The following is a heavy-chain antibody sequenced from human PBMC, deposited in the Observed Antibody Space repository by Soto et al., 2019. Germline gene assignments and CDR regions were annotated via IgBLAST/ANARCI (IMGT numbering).Heavy chain of an antibody. J-gene: IGHJ5*02. CDR1: GFSFTNAW. V-gene: IGHV3-15*07. CDR3: RTVYDGNYGWFDP. Sequence: EVRLVESGGGVVKPGGSLRLSCAASGFSFTNAWINWVRQVLGEGLEWVGRIKRKTDGGTTDYAATVEGRFTISRDDANTKRYLQMNCRKTEYPAVYYRRTVYDGNYGWFDPWGKGTLVTVSS. CDR2: IKRKTDGGTT. D-gene: IGHD2-8*01.